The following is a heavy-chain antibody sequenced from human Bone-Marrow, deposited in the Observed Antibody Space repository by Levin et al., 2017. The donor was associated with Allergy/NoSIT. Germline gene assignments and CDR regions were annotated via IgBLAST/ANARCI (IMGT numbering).Heavy chain of an antibody. CDR2: IYTSGST. Sequence: MSSETLSLTCTVSGGSISSGSYYWSWIRQPAGKGLEWIGRIYTSGSTNYNPSLKSRVTISVDTSKNQFSLKLSSVTAADTAVYYCARGRFGVDILTGYFRGAGYYYYMDVWGKGTTVTVSS. CDR1: GGSISSGSYY. J-gene: IGHJ6*03. D-gene: IGHD3-9*01. CDR3: ARGRFGVDILTGYFRGAGYYYYMDV. V-gene: IGHV4-61*02.